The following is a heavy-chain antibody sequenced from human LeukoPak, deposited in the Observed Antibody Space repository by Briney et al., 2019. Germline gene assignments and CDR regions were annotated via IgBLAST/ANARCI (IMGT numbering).Heavy chain of an antibody. CDR1: GDSISNANYY. CDR2: VYYGGTT. Sequence: PSATLSLTCTVSGDSISNANYYWDWVRQSPGKGLEWIGNVYYGGTTYYTPSLKSRVTISVDSSKNQFSLKLRSVTAADTGVYYCAASEGKYASGWYASYYFDSWGRGTLVAVST. CDR3: AASEGKYASGWYASYYFDS. D-gene: IGHD6-19*01. J-gene: IGHJ4*02. V-gene: IGHV4-39*01.